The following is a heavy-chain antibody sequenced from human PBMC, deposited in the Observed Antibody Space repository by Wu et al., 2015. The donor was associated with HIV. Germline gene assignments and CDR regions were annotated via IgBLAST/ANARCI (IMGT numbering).Heavy chain of an antibody. CDR2: INTYNGDT. V-gene: IGHV1-18*01. Sequence: QVQLVQSGAEVQKTGASVKVSCKASGYIFSDYGISWVRQAPGQGLEWMGWINTYNGDTNYAQKVQGRVTMTTDTSTSTAYMELRSLRSDDTAIYYCAKDRLGLNDAFDVWGQGTMVTVSS. D-gene: IGHD3-9*01. CDR1: GYIFSDYG. J-gene: IGHJ3*01. CDR3: AKDRLGLNDAFDV.